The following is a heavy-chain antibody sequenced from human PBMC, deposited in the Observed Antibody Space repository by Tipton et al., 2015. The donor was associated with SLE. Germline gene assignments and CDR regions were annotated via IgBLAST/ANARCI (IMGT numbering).Heavy chain of an antibody. Sequence: SLRLSCAASGFTFSDYYMSWIRQAPGKGLEWVSRLNSEGGATSYADSVKGRFTISRDNAKNSLYLQMNSLRAEDTALYYCAKDLDYGGNSMWGQGTLVTVSS. V-gene: IGHV3-74*01. D-gene: IGHD4-23*01. CDR2: LNSEGGAT. J-gene: IGHJ4*02. CDR1: GFTFSDYY. CDR3: AKDLDYGGNSM.